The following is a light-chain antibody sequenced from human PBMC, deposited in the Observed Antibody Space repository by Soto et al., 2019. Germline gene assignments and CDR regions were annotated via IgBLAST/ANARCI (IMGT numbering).Light chain of an antibody. CDR2: INSDGSH. V-gene: IGLV4-69*01. J-gene: IGLJ2*01. CDR3: QTWGTGIRV. Sequence: QSVLTQSPSASASLGASVSLTCTLSSGHSSYAIAWHQQQPGKGPRYLMKINSDGSHSKGDGIPDRFSGSRSGAERSLTISSLQSEDEADYYCQTWGTGIRVFGGGTKLTVL. CDR1: SGHSSYA.